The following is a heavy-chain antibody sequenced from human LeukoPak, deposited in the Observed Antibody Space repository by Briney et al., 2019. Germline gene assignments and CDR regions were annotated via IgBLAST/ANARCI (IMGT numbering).Heavy chain of an antibody. V-gene: IGHV1-69*05. D-gene: IGHD2-2*01. CDR1: GGTFISHA. Sequence: SSVKVSCKASGGTFISHAISWVRQAPGQGLEWMGRIIPIFGTANYAQKFQGRVTITTDESTSTAYMELSSLRSEDTAVYYCARDEGCSSTSCRYNWFDPWGQGTLVTVSS. CDR3: ARDEGCSSTSCRYNWFDP. J-gene: IGHJ5*02. CDR2: IIPIFGTA.